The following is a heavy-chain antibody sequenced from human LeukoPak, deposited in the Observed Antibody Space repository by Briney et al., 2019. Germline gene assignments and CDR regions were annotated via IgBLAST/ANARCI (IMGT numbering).Heavy chain of an antibody. CDR2: IYSAGGT. V-gene: IGHV3-53*04. Sequence: GGSLRLSCAASGFTVSSNYMTWVRQAPGKGLEWVTLIYSAGGTYYTDSVKGRFTISRHSSKNTLYLQMNSLRGEDTAVYYCARFLGRITISGVVPYGMDVWGQGTTVTVSS. D-gene: IGHD3-3*01. CDR3: ARFLGRITISGVVPYGMDV. J-gene: IGHJ6*02. CDR1: GFTVSSNY.